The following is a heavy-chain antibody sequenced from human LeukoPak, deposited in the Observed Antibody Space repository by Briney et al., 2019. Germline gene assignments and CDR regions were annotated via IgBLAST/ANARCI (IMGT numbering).Heavy chain of an antibody. D-gene: IGHD3-10*01. V-gene: IGHV4-38-2*02. Sequence: SETLSLTCTVSGYSINSGYYWGWIRQPPGKGLEWIGSIYHSGSTYYNPSLKSRVTISVDTSKNQFSLKLSSVTAADTAVYYCARVKAYYGSGSYFDYWGQGTLVTVSS. CDR1: GYSINSGYY. J-gene: IGHJ4*02. CDR2: IYHSGST. CDR3: ARVKAYYGSGSYFDY.